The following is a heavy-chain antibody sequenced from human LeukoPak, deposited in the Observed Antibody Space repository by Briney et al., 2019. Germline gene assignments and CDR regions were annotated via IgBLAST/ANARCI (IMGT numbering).Heavy chain of an antibody. Sequence: PSETLSLTCTVSGGSINTYYWSWVRQPPGKGLEWVGFIYYSGSTRYYPSLKSGVTISLDTSKSQFSLKLSSVTAPDTAVYFCARHVRGGYCGGDCYSANCHFDLWGRGTLVTVSS. CDR1: GGSINTYY. CDR3: ARHVRGGYCGGDCYSANCHFDL. V-gene: IGHV4-59*08. J-gene: IGHJ2*01. D-gene: IGHD2-21*02. CDR2: IYYSGST.